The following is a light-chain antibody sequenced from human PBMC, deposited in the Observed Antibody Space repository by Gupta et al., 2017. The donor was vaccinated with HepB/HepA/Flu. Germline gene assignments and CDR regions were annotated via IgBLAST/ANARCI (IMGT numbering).Light chain of an antibody. CDR2: VESGGRY. CDR1: SGYSHYR. J-gene: IGLJ2*01. CDR3: ETWDSNIRV. Sequence: VTQSSSASPSLGSSLKLTCTLSSGYSHYRIGWHQQQPGKAPRFLMKVESGGRYNKGSGIPGRFSGSSSGAARYLTISNQQSEDEDDYYCETWDSNIRVFGGGTKLTVL. V-gene: IGLV4-60*03.